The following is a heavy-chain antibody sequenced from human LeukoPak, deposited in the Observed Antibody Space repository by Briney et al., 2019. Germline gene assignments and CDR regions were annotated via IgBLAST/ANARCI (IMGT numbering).Heavy chain of an antibody. CDR3: AREPHYYDSSGYYNYFDY. V-gene: IGHV3-66*01. J-gene: IGHJ4*02. D-gene: IGHD3-22*01. CDR2: IYSGGST. CDR1: GLTVSSNY. Sequence: GGSLRLSCAASGLTVSSNYMSWVRQAPGKGLEWVSVIYSGGSTYYADSVKGRFTISRDNSKNTLYLQMNSLRAEDTAVYYCAREPHYYDSSGYYNYFDYWGQGTLVTVSS.